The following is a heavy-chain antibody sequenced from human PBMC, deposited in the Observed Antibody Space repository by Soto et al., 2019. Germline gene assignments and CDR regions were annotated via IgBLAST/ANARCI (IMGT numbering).Heavy chain of an antibody. D-gene: IGHD3-10*01. J-gene: IGHJ4*02. Sequence: SETLSLTCAVYGVSFSGYYWILIRQPPGKGLEWIGEINHSGSTNYNPSLKSRVTISVDTSKNQFSLKLSSVTAADTAVYFCARRHGLDIDAYYWGQGILVTVSS. CDR2: INHSGST. V-gene: IGHV4-34*01. CDR1: GVSFSGYY. CDR3: ARRHGLDIDAYY.